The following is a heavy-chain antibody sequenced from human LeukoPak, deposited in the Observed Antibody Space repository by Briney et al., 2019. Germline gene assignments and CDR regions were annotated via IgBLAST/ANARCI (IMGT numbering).Heavy chain of an antibody. Sequence: GGSLRLSCAASGFTFSSYAMHWVRQAPGKGLEWVAVISYDGSNKYYADSVKGRFTISRDNSKNTLYLQMNSLRAEDTAVYYCARDNSQYSSSYYFDYWGQGTLVTVSS. V-gene: IGHV3-30*01. CDR1: GFTFSSYA. J-gene: IGHJ4*02. D-gene: IGHD6-6*01. CDR3: ARDNSQYSSSYYFDY. CDR2: ISYDGSNK.